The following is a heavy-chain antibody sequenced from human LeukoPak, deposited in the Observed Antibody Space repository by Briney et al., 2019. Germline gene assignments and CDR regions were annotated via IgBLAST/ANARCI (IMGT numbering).Heavy chain of an antibody. Sequence: GSLRLSCAASGFTFSDYYMSWIRQAPGKGLEWIGTIYYSGNTYYSPSLKSRVTISVDTSKNHFSLKLSSVTAADTAVYYCARRGFRNWFDPWGQGTLVTVSS. CDR3: ARRGFRNWFDP. D-gene: IGHD3-10*01. J-gene: IGHJ5*02. V-gene: IGHV4-39*02. CDR1: GFTFSDYY. CDR2: IYYSGNT.